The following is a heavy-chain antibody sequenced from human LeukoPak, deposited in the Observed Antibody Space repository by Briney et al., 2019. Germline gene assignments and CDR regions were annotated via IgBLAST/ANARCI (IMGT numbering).Heavy chain of an antibody. CDR1: GGSFSGYY. CDR3: ARHAYPDSGWYGGWFDY. V-gene: IGHV4-34*01. Sequence: SETLSLTCAVYGGSFSGYYWSWIRQPPGKGLEWIGEINHSGSTNYNPSLKSRVTISVDTSKNQFSLKLSSVTAADTAVYYCARHAYPDSGWYGGWFDYWGQGTLVTVSS. J-gene: IGHJ4*02. D-gene: IGHD6-19*01. CDR2: INHSGST.